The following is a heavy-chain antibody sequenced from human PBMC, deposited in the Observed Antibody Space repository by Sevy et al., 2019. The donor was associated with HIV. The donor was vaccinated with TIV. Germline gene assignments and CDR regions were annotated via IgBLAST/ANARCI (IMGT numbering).Heavy chain of an antibody. CDR3: ARVSYGSGNY. CDR2: INHSGRT. D-gene: IGHD3-10*01. CDR1: GGSFSGYY. V-gene: IGHV4-34*01. J-gene: IGHJ4*02. Sequence: SETLSLTCAVYGGSFSGYYWSWIRQPPGKGLEWIGEINHSGRTNYNPSLKSRVTISVDTSKNQFSLKLSSVTAADTAVYYCARVSYGSGNYWGQGTLVTVSS.